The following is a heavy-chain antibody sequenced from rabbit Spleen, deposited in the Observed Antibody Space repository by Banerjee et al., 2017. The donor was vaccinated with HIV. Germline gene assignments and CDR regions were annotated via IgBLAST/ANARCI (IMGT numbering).Heavy chain of an antibody. CDR1: GFSFSLSYY. D-gene: IGHD2-1*01. Sequence: QEQLVESGGDMVKPGASLTLTCTASGFSFSLSYYICWVRQAPGKGLEWIGCIYPDGSGSTAYASWAKGRFTISKTSSTTVTLQMTSLTAADTATYVCARGSAAMTMVITGYYLNLWGPGTLVTVS. J-gene: IGHJ4*01. V-gene: IGHV1S45*01. CDR2: IYPDGSGST. CDR3: ARGSAAMTMVITGYYLNL.